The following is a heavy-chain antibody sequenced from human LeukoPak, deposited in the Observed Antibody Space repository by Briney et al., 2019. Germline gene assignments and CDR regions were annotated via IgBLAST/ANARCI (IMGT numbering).Heavy chain of an antibody. CDR1: GYTFTSYG. J-gene: IGHJ4*02. CDR2: ISAYNGNT. Sequence: ASVKVSCKASGYTFTSYGISWVRQAPGQGLEWMGWISAYNGNTNYAQKLQGRVTMTTDTSTSTAYMELRSLRSDDTAVYYCARAADDCSGGSCYVSFDYWGQGTLATVSS. V-gene: IGHV1-18*01. CDR3: ARAADDCSGGSCYVSFDY. D-gene: IGHD2-15*01.